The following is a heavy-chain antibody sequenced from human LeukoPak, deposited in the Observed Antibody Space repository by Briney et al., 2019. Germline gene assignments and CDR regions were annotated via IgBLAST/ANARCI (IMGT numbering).Heavy chain of an antibody. CDR2: IYSSGST. Sequence: SETLSLTCSVSGGSVSSDSYFWNWVRQPPGKGLEWIGYIYSSGSTNYNRSLKSRVTISVDTSKNQFSLKLSSVTAADTAVYYCARGVDWLFDYWGQGTLVTVSS. D-gene: IGHD2-21*01. CDR3: ARGVDWLFDY. V-gene: IGHV4-61*01. CDR1: GGSVSSDSYF. J-gene: IGHJ4*02.